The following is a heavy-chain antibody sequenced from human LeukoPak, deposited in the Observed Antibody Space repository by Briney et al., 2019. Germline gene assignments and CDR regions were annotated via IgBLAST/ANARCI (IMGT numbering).Heavy chain of an antibody. Sequence: PSETLSLTCTVSGGSISSYYWSWIRQPPGKGREWIGYIYYSGSPNYNPSLKSRVTISVDTSKNQFSLKLSSVTAADTAVYYCASTYCGGDCYYYYYYYYMDVWGKGTTVTVSS. J-gene: IGHJ6*03. V-gene: IGHV4-59*01. CDR1: GGSISSYY. CDR3: ASTYCGGDCYYYYYYYYMDV. D-gene: IGHD2-21*02. CDR2: IYYSGSP.